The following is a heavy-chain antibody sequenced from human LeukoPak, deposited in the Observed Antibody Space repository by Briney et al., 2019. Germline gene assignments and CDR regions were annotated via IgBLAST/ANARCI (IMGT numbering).Heavy chain of an antibody. V-gene: IGHV3-30*03. CDR1: GFTFSSYG. CDR3: AIGRDGYNYFDY. D-gene: IGHD5-24*01. CDR2: ISYDGSNK. Sequence: GGSLRLSCAASGFTFSSYGMHWVRQAPGKGLEWVAVISYDGSNKYYADSVKGRFTISRDNSKNTLYLQMNSLRAEDTAVYYCAIGRDGYNYFDYWGQGTLVTVSS. J-gene: IGHJ4*02.